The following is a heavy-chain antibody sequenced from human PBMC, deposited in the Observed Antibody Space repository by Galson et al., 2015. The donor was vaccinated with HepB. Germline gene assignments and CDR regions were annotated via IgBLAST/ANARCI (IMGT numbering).Heavy chain of an antibody. CDR3: ARVVMIVVAKDWYFDL. V-gene: IGHV4-30-4*07. CDR2: IYYSGST. CDR1: GGSISSGGYS. Sequence: TLSLTCAVSGGSISSGGYSWSWIRQPPGKGLEWIGYIYYSGSTYYNPSLKSRVTISVDTSKNQFSLKLSSVTAADTAVYYCARVVMIVVAKDWYFDLWGRGTLVTVSS. J-gene: IGHJ2*01. D-gene: IGHD3-22*01.